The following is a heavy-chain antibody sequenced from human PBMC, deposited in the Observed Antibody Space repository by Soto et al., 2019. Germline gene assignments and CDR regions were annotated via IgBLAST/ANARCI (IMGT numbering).Heavy chain of an antibody. D-gene: IGHD3-3*01. V-gene: IGHV1-46*01. CDR3: AREVRLFGVVFMIYFDY. Sequence: ASVKVSCKASGYTFTSYYMHWVRQAPGQGLEWMGIVNPSGGSTSYAQKFQGRVTMTSDTATSTVYMELSSLRSEDTAVYYCAREVRLFGVVFMIYFDYWGQGTLVTVSS. CDR1: GYTFTSYY. CDR2: VNPSGGST. J-gene: IGHJ4*02.